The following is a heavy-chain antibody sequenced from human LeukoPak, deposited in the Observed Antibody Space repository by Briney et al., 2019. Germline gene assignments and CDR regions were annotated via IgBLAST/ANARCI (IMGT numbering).Heavy chain of an antibody. Sequence: SVKVSCQISGGTFGSYGISWVRQAPGQGLAWMGRTIPIRGMTNYAQKFQGRVTITADTSTSTAYMELSSLTSEDTAVYFCARGPYDGTFYFDSWGQGTLVIVSS. CDR2: TIPIRGMT. J-gene: IGHJ4*02. D-gene: IGHD3-16*01. V-gene: IGHV1-69*04. CDR1: GGTFGSYG. CDR3: ARGPYDGTFYFDS.